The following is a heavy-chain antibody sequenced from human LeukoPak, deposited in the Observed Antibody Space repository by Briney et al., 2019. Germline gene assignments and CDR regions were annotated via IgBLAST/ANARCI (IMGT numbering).Heavy chain of an antibody. CDR1: GFIFSNNW. D-gene: IGHD1-1*01. V-gene: IGHV3-7*01. Sequence: GGSLRLSCAASGFIFSNNWMSWVRQAPGKGLEWVASINPDGSAKYHVDSVKGRFTISRDNAKKSLSLQMDALRAEDTAVYFCAKFLGTATRYDSWGLGTLVMVSS. CDR2: INPDGSAK. J-gene: IGHJ4*02. CDR3: AKFLGTATRYDS.